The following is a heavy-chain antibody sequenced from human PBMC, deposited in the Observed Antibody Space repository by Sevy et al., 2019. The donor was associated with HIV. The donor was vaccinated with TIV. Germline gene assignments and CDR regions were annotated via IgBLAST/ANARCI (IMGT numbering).Heavy chain of an antibody. V-gene: IGHV1-69*06. D-gene: IGHD2-21*02. CDR2: IIPIFGTA. CDR1: GGTFSSYA. CDR3: ARGNSGGDCTQFYYYYFMDV. J-gene: IGHJ6*03. Sequence: ASVKVSCKASGGTFSSYAISWVRQAPGQGLEWMGGIIPIFGTANYAQKFQGRVTITADKSTSTAYMELSSLRSEDTAVYYCARGNSGGDCTQFYYYYFMDVWGKGTTVTVSS.